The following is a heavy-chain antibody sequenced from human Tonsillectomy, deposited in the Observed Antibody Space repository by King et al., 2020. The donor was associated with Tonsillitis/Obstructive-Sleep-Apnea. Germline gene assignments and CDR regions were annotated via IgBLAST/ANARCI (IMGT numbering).Heavy chain of an antibody. V-gene: IGHV4-34*01. D-gene: IGHD3-3*01. CDR1: GGSFSGYY. CDR3: ARTPTEGAPYYDFWS. Sequence: VQLQQWGAGLLKPSETLSLTCAVYGGSFSGYYWSWIRQPPGKGLEWIGEINHSGSTNYNPSLKSRVTISVDTSKNQFSLKLSSLTDADTAVYYCARTPTEGAPYYDFWSWGQGTLVTVSS. J-gene: IGHJ4*02. CDR2: INHSGST.